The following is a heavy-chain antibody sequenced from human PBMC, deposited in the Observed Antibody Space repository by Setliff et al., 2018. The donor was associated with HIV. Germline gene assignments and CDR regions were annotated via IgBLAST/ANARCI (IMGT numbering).Heavy chain of an antibody. CDR1: GGTFSSYA. CDR2: IIPIFGTA. V-gene: IGHV1-69*13. Sequence: ASVKVSCKASGGTFSSYAISWVRQAPGQGLEWMGGIIPIFGTANYAQKFQGRVTITADESTNTAYMELSSLRSEDTAVYYCASGSHGEGATDYWGLGTLVTVPQ. D-gene: IGHD1-26*01. CDR3: ASGSHGEGATDY. J-gene: IGHJ4*02.